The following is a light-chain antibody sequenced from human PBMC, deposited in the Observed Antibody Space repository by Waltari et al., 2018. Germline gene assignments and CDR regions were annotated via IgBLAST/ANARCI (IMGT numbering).Light chain of an antibody. CDR3: QHYLRLPVT. J-gene: IGKJ1*01. V-gene: IGKV3-20*01. CDR2: GAS. Sequence: ELVLTSSPGTLSLSPGESATLTCRTSQSVTRALAWYQQKPGQAPRLLIYGASNRATGIPDRFSGNGSETTFSLTIISLEPEDSAVYYCQHYLRLPVTFGQGTKVEVK. CDR1: QSVTRA.